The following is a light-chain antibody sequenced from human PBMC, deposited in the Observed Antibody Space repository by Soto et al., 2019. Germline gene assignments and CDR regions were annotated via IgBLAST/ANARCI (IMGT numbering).Light chain of an antibody. CDR2: VVS. J-gene: IGKJ5*01. CDR3: QQRNYWQVT. CDR1: QSVSSY. Sequence: IVMTQPPATLSVSPGERATLSCRASQSVSSYFAWYQQKPGPAPRLLIYVVSNRATGIPARFSGSGSGTDFTLTTTTLEPEDFAVYYCQQRNYWQVTFGQGTRLEIK. V-gene: IGKV3-11*01.